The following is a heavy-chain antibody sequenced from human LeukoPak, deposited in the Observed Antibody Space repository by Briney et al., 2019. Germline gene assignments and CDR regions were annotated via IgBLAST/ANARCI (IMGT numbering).Heavy chain of an antibody. CDR3: ARVGMATINEFDY. Sequence: GASVKVSCKASGYTFTIYDINWVRQATGQGLEGMGWMNPNSGNTGYAQKFQGRVTMTRNTSISTAYMELSSLRSEDTAVYYCARVGMATINEFDYWGQGTLVTVSS. J-gene: IGHJ4*02. CDR2: MNPNSGNT. CDR1: GYTFTIYD. D-gene: IGHD5-24*01. V-gene: IGHV1-8*01.